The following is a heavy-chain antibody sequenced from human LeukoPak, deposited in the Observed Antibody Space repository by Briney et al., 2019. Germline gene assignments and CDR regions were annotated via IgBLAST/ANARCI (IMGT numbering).Heavy chain of an antibody. Sequence: GGSLRLSCVASGFTFSDYYMSWFRQAPGKGLEWVSVIYSGGSTYYADSVKGRFTISRDNSKNTLYLQMNSLRAEDTAVYYCARDLPLEDSGAFDIWGQGTMVTVSS. J-gene: IGHJ3*02. V-gene: IGHV3-66*01. CDR1: GFTFSDYY. D-gene: IGHD6-25*01. CDR2: IYSGGST. CDR3: ARDLPLEDSGAFDI.